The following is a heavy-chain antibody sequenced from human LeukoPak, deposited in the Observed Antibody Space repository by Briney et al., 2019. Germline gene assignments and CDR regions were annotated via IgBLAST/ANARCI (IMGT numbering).Heavy chain of an antibody. J-gene: IGHJ3*02. CDR1: GFSFSSHG. Sequence: GGTLRLSCAGSGFSFSSHGMNWVRQAPGKGLEWVSGISPSGDITYYTDSVRGRFTISRDNFKNTPSLQVNSLRAEDTAMYYCASIAVGGGAFDIWGQGTMVTVSS. V-gene: IGHV3-23*01. CDR3: ASIAVGGGAFDI. CDR2: ISPSGDIT. D-gene: IGHD6-19*01.